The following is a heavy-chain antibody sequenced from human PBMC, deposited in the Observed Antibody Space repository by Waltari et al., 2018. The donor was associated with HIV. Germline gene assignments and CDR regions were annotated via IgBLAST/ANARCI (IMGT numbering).Heavy chain of an antibody. V-gene: IGHV4-59*01. D-gene: IGHD3-10*01. CDR2: IYYSGST. J-gene: IGHJ5*02. CDR3: ARGGEMVQGVPSSWVDP. CDR1: GGSISSYY. Sequence: QVQLQESGPGLVKPSETLSLTCTVSGGSISSYYWSWIRQPPGKGLEWIGYIYYSGSTNYNPSLKSRVTISVDTSKNQFSLKLSSVTAADTAVYYCARGGEMVQGVPSSWVDPWGQGTLVTVSS.